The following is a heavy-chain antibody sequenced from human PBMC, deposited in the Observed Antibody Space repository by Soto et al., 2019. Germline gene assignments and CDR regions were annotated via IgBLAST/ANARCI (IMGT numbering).Heavy chain of an antibody. V-gene: IGHV4-31*03. CDR1: GASISSDSYY. CDR3: EGNYYQDNSGCDY. D-gene: IGHD3-22*01. J-gene: IGHJ4*02. CDR2: IYYSGAT. Sequence: LSLTCTVSGASISSDSYYWTWIRQHPGKGLEWIGYIYYSGATYYNPSLKSRVIISVDTSENWFFLKLNSVTAADTAVYYCEGNYYQDNSGCDYWGQGTLVTVSS.